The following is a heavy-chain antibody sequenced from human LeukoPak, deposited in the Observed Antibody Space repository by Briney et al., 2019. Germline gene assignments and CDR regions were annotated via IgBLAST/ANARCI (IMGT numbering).Heavy chain of an antibody. D-gene: IGHD6-19*01. CDR3: AKGKISSDWYYFDY. CDR2: ISWNSGRI. CDR1: GFTFNSYA. Sequence: GGSLRLSCGASGFTFNSYAMHWFRQAPGKGLEWVSGISWNSGRIGYADSVEGRFTISRDNAKNSLDLQMNNLRVEDMALYYCAKGKISSDWYYFDYWGQGTLVIVSS. J-gene: IGHJ4*02. V-gene: IGHV3-9*03.